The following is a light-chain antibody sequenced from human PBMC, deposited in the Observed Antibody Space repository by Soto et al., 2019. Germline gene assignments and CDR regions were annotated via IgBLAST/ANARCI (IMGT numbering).Light chain of an antibody. Sequence: DIQLAQSPSSLSASVGDRVTIPCQASQDISKYLNWYQQKPGKAPKLLIYDASNLETGIPSRFSESGSGTNFSLTITSLQPEDIATYYCQQYENLPLTFGGGTKVGIK. V-gene: IGKV1-33*01. CDR3: QQYENLPLT. J-gene: IGKJ4*01. CDR2: DAS. CDR1: QDISKY.